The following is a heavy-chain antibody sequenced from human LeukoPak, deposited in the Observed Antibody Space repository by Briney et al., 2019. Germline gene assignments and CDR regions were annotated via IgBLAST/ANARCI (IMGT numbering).Heavy chain of an antibody. V-gene: IGHV4-59*01. Sequence: PSETLSLTCSVSGGSIRSYYWSWARQPPGKGLEWIGLVYHSGGANYNLSLKSRVTISMDSSKNQFSLELTSVTAADTAVYYCARAGLQHYEMDVWGQGTRVTVSS. J-gene: IGHJ6*02. CDR3: ARAGLQHYEMDV. CDR2: VYHSGGA. D-gene: IGHD2-15*01. CDR1: GGSIRSYY.